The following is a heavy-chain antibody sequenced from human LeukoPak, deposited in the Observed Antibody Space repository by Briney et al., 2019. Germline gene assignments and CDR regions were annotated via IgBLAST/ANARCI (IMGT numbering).Heavy chain of an antibody. Sequence: GGSLRLSCAASGFTFSSYAMNWVRQAPGKGLEWVSGISGSGGSTYYADSAKGRFTISRDNSKNTVYMQMNSLRAEGTAVYYCAKACGYSGYDPIDYWGQGTLVTVSS. CDR2: ISGSGGST. CDR3: AKACGYSGYDPIDY. J-gene: IGHJ4*02. V-gene: IGHV3-23*01. CDR1: GFTFSSYA. D-gene: IGHD5-12*01.